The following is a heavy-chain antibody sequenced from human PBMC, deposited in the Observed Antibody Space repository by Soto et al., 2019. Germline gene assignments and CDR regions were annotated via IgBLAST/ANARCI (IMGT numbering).Heavy chain of an antibody. D-gene: IGHD3-22*01. Sequence: SETLSLTCAVYGGSFSGYYWSWIRQPPGTGLEWIGEINHSGSTNYNPSLKSRVTISVDTSKNQFSLKLSSVTAADTAVYYCARGVIVVVQKGYYYYGMDVWGQGTTVTVSS. CDR3: ARGVIVVVQKGYYYYGMDV. V-gene: IGHV4-34*01. CDR2: INHSGST. J-gene: IGHJ6*02. CDR1: GGSFSGYY.